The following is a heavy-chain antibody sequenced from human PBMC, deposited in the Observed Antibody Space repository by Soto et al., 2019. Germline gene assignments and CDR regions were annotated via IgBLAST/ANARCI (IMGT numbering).Heavy chain of an antibody. CDR2: IYNSGST. V-gene: IGHV4-30-4*01. CDR3: ARAGDHCSGDRCYKSFDS. J-gene: IGHJ5*01. Sequence: QVQLQESGPGLVKPSQTLSLTCTVSGGSISSGDYYWNWIRQPPGKGLEWIGHIYNSGSTNYNPSLKSRVTISVDMSKNQLSLKLTSVTAADTAVYQCARAGDHCSGDRCYKSFDSWGQGTLVTVSS. CDR1: GGSISSGDYY. D-gene: IGHD2-15*01.